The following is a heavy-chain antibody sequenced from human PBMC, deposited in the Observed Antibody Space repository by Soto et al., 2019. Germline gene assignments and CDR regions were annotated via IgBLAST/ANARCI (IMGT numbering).Heavy chain of an antibody. CDR1: GYTFTGHY. J-gene: IGHJ4*02. CDR2: IGPKNGDN. CDR3: GRGRSGELVVFY. V-gene: IGHV1-2*02. Sequence: QVQLVQSGAEVKESGASVKVSCKASGYTFTGHYIHWVRQAPGQGFEWVGEIGPKNGDNRYAQKFQGRVAMTKDSSITTVYMELSNLSPDDTDVYYCGRGRSGELVVFYWGQGPLLTVHS. D-gene: IGHD1-7*01.